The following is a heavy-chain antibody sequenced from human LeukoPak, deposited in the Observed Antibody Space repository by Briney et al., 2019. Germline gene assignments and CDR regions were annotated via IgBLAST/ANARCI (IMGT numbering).Heavy chain of an antibody. D-gene: IGHD2-21*02. CDR1: GYTFTYYY. Sequence: ASVKVSCKASGYTFTYYYMHWVRQAPRQGLEWMGWIGPNSGDTNYAQKFQGRVTLTRDTSISTTYMEVSRLRSDDTAVYYCARVGAADCGGDCYGWFDPWGQGTLVTVSS. V-gene: IGHV1-2*02. J-gene: IGHJ5*02. CDR2: IGPNSGDT. CDR3: ARVGAADCGGDCYGWFDP.